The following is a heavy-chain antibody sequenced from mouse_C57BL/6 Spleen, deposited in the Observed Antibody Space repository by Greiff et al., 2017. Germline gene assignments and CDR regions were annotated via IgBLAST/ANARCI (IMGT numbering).Heavy chain of an antibody. Sequence: EVKLMESGPELVKPGASVKISCKASGYSFTDYNMNWVKQSNGKSLEWIGVINPNYGTTSYNQKFKGKATLTVDQSSSAAYMQLNSLTSEDSAVYDCAGGIITTVAVWVMDYWGQGTSVTVSS. CDR2: INPNYGTT. CDR3: AGGIITTVAVWVMDY. D-gene: IGHD1-1*01. CDR1: GYSFTDYN. V-gene: IGHV1-39*01. J-gene: IGHJ4*01.